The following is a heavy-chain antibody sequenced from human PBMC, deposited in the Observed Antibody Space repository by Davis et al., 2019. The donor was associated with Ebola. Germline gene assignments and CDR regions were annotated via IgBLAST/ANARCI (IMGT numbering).Heavy chain of an antibody. CDR2: IWYYGMNK. CDR1: GFTFSTYG. Sequence: PGGSLRPSCAASGFTFSTYGIHWVRQAQGKGLEWVALIWYYGMNKYYADSVKGRFTISRDNSKNTMYLQMNSLRVEDTAIYYCAKGDTGSSTFDSWGQGTLVTVSS. J-gene: IGHJ4*02. D-gene: IGHD5-12*01. V-gene: IGHV3-33*06. CDR3: AKGDTGSSTFDS.